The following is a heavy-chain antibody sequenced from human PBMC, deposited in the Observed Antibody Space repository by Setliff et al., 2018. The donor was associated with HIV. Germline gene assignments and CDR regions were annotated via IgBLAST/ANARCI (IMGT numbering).Heavy chain of an antibody. CDR2: IWYDGSNK. Sequence: GGSLRLSCAASGFTFSNYGMHWVRQAPGKGLEWVAVIWYDGSNKYYTDSVKGRFTISRDNSKNTLYLLMSSLRAEDTAVYYCAKDSAEYCSSPSCPIPNWFDPWGQGTPVTVSS. CDR1: GFTFSNYG. J-gene: IGHJ5*02. D-gene: IGHD2-2*01. V-gene: IGHV3-33*06. CDR3: AKDSAEYCSSPSCPIPNWFDP.